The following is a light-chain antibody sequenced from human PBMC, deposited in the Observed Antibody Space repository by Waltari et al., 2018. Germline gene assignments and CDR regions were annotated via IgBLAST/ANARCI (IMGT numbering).Light chain of an antibody. CDR2: SNN. Sequence: QSVLTQPPSASGTPGQRVTISCSGSSSNIGSNTVNWYQQLPGTAPKLLIYSNNQRPSGVPDRFSGSKSGTSASLAICGLQSEDEADYYCAAWDDSLKGVFGTGTKVTVL. J-gene: IGLJ1*01. CDR1: SSNIGSNT. V-gene: IGLV1-44*01. CDR3: AAWDDSLKGV.